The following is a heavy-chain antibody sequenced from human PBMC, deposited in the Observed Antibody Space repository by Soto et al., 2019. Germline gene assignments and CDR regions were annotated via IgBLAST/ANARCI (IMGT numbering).Heavy chain of an antibody. J-gene: IGHJ4*02. D-gene: IGHD5-12*01. V-gene: IGHV4-30-2*06. CDR2: ISHLENT. Sequence: SETLSLTCTVSGASISYGGFSWSWIRQSPGKGLEWIGYISHLENTYLHPSFKSRLTMSIDRTRNQFSLKLSSVTAAEMAVYYCARGGGYDSFDYWGQGVLVTVSS. CDR3: ARGGGYDSFDY. CDR1: GASISYGGFS.